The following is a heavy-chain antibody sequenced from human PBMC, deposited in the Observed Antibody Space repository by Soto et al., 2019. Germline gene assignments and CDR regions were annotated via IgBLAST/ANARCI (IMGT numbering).Heavy chain of an antibody. Sequence: EVQVVESGGGLVQPGKSLRLSCAASGFTFDDYAMHWVRQAPGKGLEWVSGIDWNSGIMGYADSVKGRFTISRDNAKNSMFLQRNSLRAEDTALYYWAKGQGDSIREGLEKWGQGTLVTVSS. D-gene: IGHD4-4*01. CDR3: AKGQGDSIREGLEK. J-gene: IGHJ4*02. CDR2: IDWNSGIM. CDR1: GFTFDDYA. V-gene: IGHV3-9*01.